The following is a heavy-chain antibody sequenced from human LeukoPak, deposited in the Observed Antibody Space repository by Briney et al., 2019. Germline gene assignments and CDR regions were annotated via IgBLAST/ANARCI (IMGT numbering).Heavy chain of an antibody. CDR1: GSTFSNAW. J-gene: IGHJ4*02. Sequence: GGSLRLSCAASGSTFSNAWMSWVRQAPGKGLEWVGRIKSKTDGGTTDYAAPVKGRFTISRDDSKNTLYLQMNSLKTEDTAVYYCTTDRGYYYGSGSYSGYWGQGTLVTVSS. D-gene: IGHD3-10*01. V-gene: IGHV3-15*01. CDR3: TTDRGYYYGSGSYSGY. CDR2: IKSKTDGGTT.